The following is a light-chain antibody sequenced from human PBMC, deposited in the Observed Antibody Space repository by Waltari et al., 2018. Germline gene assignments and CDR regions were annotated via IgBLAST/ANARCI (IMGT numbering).Light chain of an antibody. Sequence: QPALTQPASVSGSPGQSITISCTGSSNDIGNSNHVCWYQQHPGKAPRLIISEVTERPSGVAVRFSGSKSGNTASLTISGLQAEDEADYYCLSYTTRISFVFGGGTKLSVL. J-gene: IGLJ2*01. V-gene: IGLV2-23*02. CDR3: LSYTTRISFV. CDR1: SNDIGNSNH. CDR2: EVT.